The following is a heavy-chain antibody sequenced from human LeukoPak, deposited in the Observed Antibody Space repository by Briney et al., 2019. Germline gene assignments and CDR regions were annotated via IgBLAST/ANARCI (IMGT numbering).Heavy chain of an antibody. J-gene: IGHJ4*02. D-gene: IGHD2-2*01. Sequence: PGRSLRLSCAASGFTFSSYGMHWVRQAPGKGLEWVAVISYDGSNKYYADSVKGRFTISRDNSKNTLYLQMNSLRAEDTAVYYCAKADCSSTSCPIDYWGQGTLVTVSS. CDR2: ISYDGSNK. CDR1: GFTFSSYG. CDR3: AKADCSSTSCPIDY. V-gene: IGHV3-30*18.